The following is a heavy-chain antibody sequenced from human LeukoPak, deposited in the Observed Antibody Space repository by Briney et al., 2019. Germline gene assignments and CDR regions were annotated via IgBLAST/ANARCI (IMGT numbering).Heavy chain of an antibody. CDR2: FYSGGST. D-gene: IGHD3-9*01. CDR3: ARVKGYDILTGYSYYYMDV. J-gene: IGHJ6*03. V-gene: IGHV3-53*01. CDR1: GFLVSTNY. Sequence: GGSLRLSCAPSGFLVSTNYMSWVRQAPGEGREWVSVFYSGGSTYYADSVKGRFTIPRDNSKKTVYLQMNSLRAEDTAVYYCARVKGYDILTGYSYYYMDVWGKGTTVTISS.